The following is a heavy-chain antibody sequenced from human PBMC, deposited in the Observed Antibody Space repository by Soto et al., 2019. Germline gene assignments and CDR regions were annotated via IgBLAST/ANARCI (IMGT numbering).Heavy chain of an antibody. CDR3: AKVQSNGDYYYGMDV. Sequence: PGGSLRLSCAASGFTFSSYGMHWVRQAPGKGLEWVAVISYDGSNKYYADSVKGRFTISRDNSKNTLYLQMNSLRAEDTAVYYCAKVQSNGDYYYGMDVWGQGTTVTVSS. V-gene: IGHV3-30*18. CDR2: ISYDGSNK. D-gene: IGHD1-1*01. J-gene: IGHJ6*02. CDR1: GFTFSSYG.